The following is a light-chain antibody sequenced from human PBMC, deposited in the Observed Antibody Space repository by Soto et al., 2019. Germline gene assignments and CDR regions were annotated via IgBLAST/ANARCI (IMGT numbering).Light chain of an antibody. CDR2: GAS. Sequence: EIVLTQSPGTLSLSPGERATLSCRTSHSVSISYLAWYQQKPGQAPRLLIYGASSRATGIPDRFSGSGSGTDFTLTISRLEPEDFAVYYCQQYGSSPPATFGQGTKVDIK. J-gene: IGKJ1*01. CDR3: QQYGSSPPAT. CDR1: HSVSISY. V-gene: IGKV3-20*01.